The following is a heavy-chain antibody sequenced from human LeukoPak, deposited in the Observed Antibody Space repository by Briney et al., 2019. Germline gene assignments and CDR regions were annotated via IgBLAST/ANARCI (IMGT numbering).Heavy chain of an antibody. CDR1: GFTFSNYA. Sequence: GGSLRLSCAASGFTFSNYAMSWVRQAPGKGLEWVSGIGGSGASTYFTESVKGRFTISRGNSKNTVYLQMNSLRAEDTAVYYCAKFLHVIDCFQEVYNFDFWGQGTLVTVSS. CDR3: AKFLHVIDCFQEVYNFDF. V-gene: IGHV3-23*01. D-gene: IGHD3-9*01. CDR2: IGGSGAST. J-gene: IGHJ4*02.